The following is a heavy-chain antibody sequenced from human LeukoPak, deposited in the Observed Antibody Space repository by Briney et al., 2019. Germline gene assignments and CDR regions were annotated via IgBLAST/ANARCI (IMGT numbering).Heavy chain of an antibody. D-gene: IGHD4-17*01. CDR2: ISSKGDRT. J-gene: IGHJ6*02. CDR1: GFTFSSYA. Sequence: GGSLRLSCAASGFTFSSYAMHWVRQAPGKGLEYVSTISSKGDRTYYADSVKGRFTISRDNSQNTLSLQMGSLRAEDMAVYYCARSTTGGYGMDVWGQGTTVTVSS. CDR3: ARSTTGGYGMDV. V-gene: IGHV3-64*02.